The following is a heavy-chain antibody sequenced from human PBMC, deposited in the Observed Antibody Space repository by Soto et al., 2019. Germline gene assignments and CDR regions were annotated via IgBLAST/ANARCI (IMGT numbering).Heavy chain of an antibody. V-gene: IGHV3-23*01. CDR1: GFNFGSYA. J-gene: IGHJ4*02. CDR2: VSGSGSSP. Sequence: LRLSCAATGFNFGSYAMGWVRQAPGKGLEWVSGVSGSGSSPYYADSVKGRLTISKDKSKNTLYLDLNNLRSEDTAVYFCVKGKESGYRGAFDSWGQGTMVTVSS. CDR3: VKGKESGYRGAFDS. D-gene: IGHD5-18*01.